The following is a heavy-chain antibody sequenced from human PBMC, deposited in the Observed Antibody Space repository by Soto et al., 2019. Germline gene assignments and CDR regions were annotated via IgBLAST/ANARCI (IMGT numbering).Heavy chain of an antibody. Sequence: QVQLVESGGGVVKPGGSLRLSCAASGFTFSDYYMSWIRQAPGKGLEWVSYITSSGSPIYYADSVQGRFTISRDNVKKSLYLQMNSLRAEDTAVYYCARDAVTTGWYFELWGRGTQVTVSS. V-gene: IGHV3-11*01. CDR1: GFTFSDYY. CDR3: ARDAVTTGWYFEL. CDR2: ITSSGSPI. D-gene: IGHD4-17*01. J-gene: IGHJ2*01.